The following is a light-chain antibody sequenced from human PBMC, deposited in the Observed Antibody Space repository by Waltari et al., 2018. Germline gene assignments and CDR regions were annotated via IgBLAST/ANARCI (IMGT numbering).Light chain of an antibody. CDR1: TSYLGAYNY. V-gene: IGLV2-14*03. CDR2: DVS. J-gene: IGLJ2*01. CDR3: CSFTSSSTWI. Sequence: QSALTQPASVSGSPGQSITISCTGRTSYLGAYNYFPWYQQHPGKAPKLIIFDVSSRPSGVSPRFSGSKSANTASLIISGLQAEDEADYYCCSFTSSSTWIFGGGTKLTVL.